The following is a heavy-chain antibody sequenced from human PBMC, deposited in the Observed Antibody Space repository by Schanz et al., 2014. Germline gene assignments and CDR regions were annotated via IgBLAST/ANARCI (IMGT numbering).Heavy chain of an antibody. D-gene: IGHD6-13*01. V-gene: IGHV3-23*01. CDR3: ARGLIAAADEAFDY. J-gene: IGHJ4*02. Sequence: EVQLLESGGGLVQPGGSLRLSCAASGFTFGDYAMTWVRQAPGKGLEWVSAINTGVNTYYADSVRGRFTMSRDNSKNTVYLQVNSVQAGEAAVYYCARGLIAAADEAFDYWGQGTLVAVSA. CDR2: INTGVNT. CDR1: GFTFGDYA.